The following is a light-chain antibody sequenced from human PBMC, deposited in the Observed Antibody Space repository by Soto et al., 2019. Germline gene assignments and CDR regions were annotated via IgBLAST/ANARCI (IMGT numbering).Light chain of an antibody. CDR3: GSWDSSLFVGV. V-gene: IGLV1-51*01. CDR1: HSDIGSNY. Sequence: QSALTQPPSVSAAPGQTVTISCSGRHSDIGSNYVSWYQQVPGTAPKLLIYENNRRPAGVPDRFSGSKSGTSATLGITGLQTGDEADYYCGSWDSSLFVGVFGGGTKLTVL. CDR2: ENN. J-gene: IGLJ2*01.